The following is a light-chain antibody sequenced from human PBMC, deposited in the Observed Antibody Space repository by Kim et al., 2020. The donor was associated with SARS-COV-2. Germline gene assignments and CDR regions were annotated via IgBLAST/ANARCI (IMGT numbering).Light chain of an antibody. Sequence: IQLTQSPSSLSASVGDRVTITCQASQDIDNSLNWYQQKPGQAPKLLIYGASNLATGVPSRFSGSGSGTDFTFTISSLQPEDIATFYCRQYDIPPYTCGQGTRREI. CDR1: QDIDNS. CDR2: GAS. V-gene: IGKV1-33*01. J-gene: IGKJ2*01. CDR3: RQYDIPPYT.